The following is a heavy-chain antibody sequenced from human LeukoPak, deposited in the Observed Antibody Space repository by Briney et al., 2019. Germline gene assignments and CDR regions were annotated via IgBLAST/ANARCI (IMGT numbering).Heavy chain of an antibody. CDR1: GGTFSNYA. Sequence: EASVKVSCKASGGTFSNYAISWVRQAPGQGLEWMGGIIPIFGTANYAQKFRGRVTITADKSTRTAYMELSSLRSEDTAVYYCARDEWSSGWYHDAFDIWGQGTMVTVSS. CDR3: ARDEWSSGWYHDAFDI. CDR2: IIPIFGTA. V-gene: IGHV1-69*06. D-gene: IGHD6-19*01. J-gene: IGHJ3*02.